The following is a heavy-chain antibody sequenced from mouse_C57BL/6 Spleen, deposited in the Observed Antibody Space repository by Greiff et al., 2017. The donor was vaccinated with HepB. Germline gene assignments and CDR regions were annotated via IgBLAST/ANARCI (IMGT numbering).Heavy chain of an antibody. Sequence: EVMLVESGEGLVKPGGSLKLSCAASGFTFSSYAMSWVRQTPEKRLEWVAYISSGGDYIYYADTVKGRFTISRDNARNTLYLQMSSLKSEDTAMYYCTRDYYGSGYFDVWGTGTTVTVSS. V-gene: IGHV5-9-1*02. CDR3: TRDYYGSGYFDV. J-gene: IGHJ1*03. D-gene: IGHD1-1*01. CDR2: ISSGGDYI. CDR1: GFTFSSYA.